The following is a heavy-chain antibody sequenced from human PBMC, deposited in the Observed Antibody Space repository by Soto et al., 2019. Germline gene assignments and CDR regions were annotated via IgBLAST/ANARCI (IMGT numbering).Heavy chain of an antibody. CDR2: IIPIFGTA. D-gene: IGHD1-26*01. J-gene: IGHJ4*02. CDR3: ARALVGATTTVFDY. Sequence: GASVKVSCKSSGGTFSSYAISWVRQAPGQGLEWRGGIIPIFGTANYAQKFQGRVTITADESTSTAYMELSSLRSEDAAVYYCARALVGATTTVFDYWGQGTLVTVSS. CDR1: GGTFSSYA. V-gene: IGHV1-69*13.